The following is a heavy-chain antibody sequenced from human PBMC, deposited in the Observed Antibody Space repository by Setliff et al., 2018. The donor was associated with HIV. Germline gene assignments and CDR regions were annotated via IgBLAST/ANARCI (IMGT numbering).Heavy chain of an antibody. D-gene: IGHD2-2*01. Sequence: SETLSLTCTVSGGSISSYYWSWIRQPAGKGLEWIGRIYTSGSTNYNPSLKSRVTMSVDTSKNQFSLQLSSVTAADTAVYYCARGFDYAQRPPLYYFDYWGQGTLVTVSS. CDR2: IYTSGST. CDR1: GGSISSYY. CDR3: ARGFDYAQRPPLYYFDY. V-gene: IGHV4-4*07. J-gene: IGHJ4*02.